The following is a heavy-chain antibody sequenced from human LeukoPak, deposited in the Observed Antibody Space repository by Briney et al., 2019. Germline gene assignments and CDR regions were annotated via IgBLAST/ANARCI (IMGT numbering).Heavy chain of an antibody. D-gene: IGHD6-13*01. CDR3: ARADRYSSSWYEVDY. V-gene: IGHV3-23*01. CDR2: MSGSAAAT. J-gene: IGHJ4*02. CDR1: GFPFSNYA. Sequence: GGSLRLSCAGSGFPFSNYAMTWVRQAPGRGLQWVSAMSGSAAATYYADSVKGRFTISRDNSRNTLYLQMNSLRADDTAVYYCARADRYSSSWYEVDYWGQGTLVTVSS.